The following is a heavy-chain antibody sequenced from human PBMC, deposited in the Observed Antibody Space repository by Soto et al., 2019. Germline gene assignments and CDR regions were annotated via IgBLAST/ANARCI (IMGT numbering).Heavy chain of an antibody. Sequence: GGSLRLSCEGSGFTFSNYGIHWVRQAPGMGLDWVAVIWYDGNNKYYSESVKGRFTISRDNSKNTAFLEMSSLRAEDTAVYYCARGNYGASGIDYWGPGALVTVSS. CDR1: GFTFSNYG. D-gene: IGHD1-7*01. J-gene: IGHJ4*02. CDR2: IWYDGNNK. V-gene: IGHV3-33*01. CDR3: ARGNYGASGIDY.